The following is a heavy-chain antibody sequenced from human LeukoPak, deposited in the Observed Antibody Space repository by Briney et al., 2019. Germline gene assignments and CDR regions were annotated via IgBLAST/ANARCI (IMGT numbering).Heavy chain of an antibody. CDR1: GGTFSSYA. CDR2: IIPIFGTA. Sequence: SVKVSCKASGGTFSSYAISWVRQAPGQGLEWMGGIIPIFGTANYAQKFQGRVTITADESTSTAYMELSSLRSEDTTVYYCARVGSGYSYGYDYWAREPWSPSPQ. CDR3: ARVGSGYSYGYDY. J-gene: IGHJ4*02. D-gene: IGHD5-18*01. V-gene: IGHV1-69*13.